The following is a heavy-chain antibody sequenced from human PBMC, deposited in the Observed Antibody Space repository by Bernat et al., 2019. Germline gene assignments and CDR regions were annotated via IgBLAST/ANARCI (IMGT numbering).Heavy chain of an antibody. CDR2: IYYSGST. CDR3: AALEYYYGSGSYPEY. J-gene: IGHJ4*02. CDR1: GGSISSSSYY. Sequence: QLQLQESGPGLVKPSETLSLTCTVSGGSISSSSYYWGWIRQPPGKGLEWIGSIYYSGSTYYNPSLKSRVTISVDTSKNQISLKLSSVTAADTAVYYCAALEYYYGSGSYPEYWGQGTLVTVSS. V-gene: IGHV4-39*01. D-gene: IGHD3-10*01.